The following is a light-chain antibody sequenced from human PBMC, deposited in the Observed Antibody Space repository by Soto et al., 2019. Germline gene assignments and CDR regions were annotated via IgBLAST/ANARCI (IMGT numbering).Light chain of an antibody. Sequence: EIVMTQSPATLSVSPGERATLSCRASQSVSSDLAWYHQRPGQTPRLLIYGASTRATGIPARFSGSASGTEFTLTISSLQSEDFAVYYCQQYNNWPWTFGQGTKVDIK. CDR3: QQYNNWPWT. CDR2: GAS. CDR1: QSVSSD. J-gene: IGKJ1*01. V-gene: IGKV3-15*01.